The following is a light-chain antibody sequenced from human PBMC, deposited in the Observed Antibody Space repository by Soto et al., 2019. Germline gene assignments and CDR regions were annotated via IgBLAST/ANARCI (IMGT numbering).Light chain of an antibody. J-gene: IGKJ4*01. V-gene: IGKV2-30*01. CDR3: MQGTHWPVT. Sequence: DVVMTQSPLSLPVTLGQPASISCMSSQSLVYSNGNTYLNGSQQRPGHSPRRLIYKVSNRDSGVPDRVSGSGSGTDFTLKISRVEAEDVGGYYCMQGTHWPVTFGGGTKVEIK. CDR2: KVS. CDR1: QSLVYSNGNTY.